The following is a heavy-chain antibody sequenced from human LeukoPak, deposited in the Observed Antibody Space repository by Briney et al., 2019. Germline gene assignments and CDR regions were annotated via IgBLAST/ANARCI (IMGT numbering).Heavy chain of an antibody. Sequence: SETLSLTCTVSGGSISSGDYYWSWIRQPPGKGLEWIGYIYYSGSTYYNPSLKSRVTISVDTSKNQFSLKLSSVTAADAAVYYCARVYGSGILYYYYGMDVWGQGTTVTVSS. CDR2: IYYSGST. J-gene: IGHJ6*02. CDR3: ARVYGSGILYYYYGMDV. V-gene: IGHV4-30-4*01. D-gene: IGHD3-10*01. CDR1: GGSISSGDYY.